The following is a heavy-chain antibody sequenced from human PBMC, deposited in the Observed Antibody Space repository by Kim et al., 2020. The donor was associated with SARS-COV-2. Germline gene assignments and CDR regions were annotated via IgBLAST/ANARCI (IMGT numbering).Heavy chain of an antibody. CDR3: AASPGVPKYRGYYGMDV. D-gene: IGHD5-18*01. CDR2: IVVGSGNT. CDR1: GFTFTSSA. V-gene: IGHV1-58*02. J-gene: IGHJ6*01. Sequence: SVKVSCKASGFTFTSSAMQWVRQARGQRLEWIGWIVVGSGNTNYAQKFQERVTITRDMSTSTAYMELSSLRSEDTAVYYCAASPGVPKYRGYYGMDVWGQGTTVTVSS.